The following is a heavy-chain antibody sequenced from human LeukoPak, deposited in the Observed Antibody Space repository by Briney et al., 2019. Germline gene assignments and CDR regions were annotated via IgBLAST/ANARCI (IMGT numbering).Heavy chain of an antibody. CDR1: GYGFSDYY. Sequence: ASVKVSCKASGYGFSDYYMHWVRQAPGQGLEYMGWINPNSGGTNYAQKIQGRVTMTRDTSINTAYMELSRLRSDDTAVYYCARGERDGDLDSWGQGTLVTVSS. CDR2: INPNSGGT. D-gene: IGHD4-17*01. V-gene: IGHV1-2*02. J-gene: IGHJ4*02. CDR3: ARGERDGDLDS.